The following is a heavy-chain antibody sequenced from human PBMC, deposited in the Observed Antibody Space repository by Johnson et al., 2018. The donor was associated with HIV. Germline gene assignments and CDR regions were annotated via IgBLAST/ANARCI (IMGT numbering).Heavy chain of an antibody. CDR2: SSSSGSPI. CDR1: GFTFSDYF. J-gene: IGHJ3*01. V-gene: IGHV3-11*01. CDR3: ARVGYQLHDAFDL. D-gene: IGHD2-2*01. Sequence: QVQLVESGGGLVKPGGSLRLSCAGSGFTFSDYFMSYIRQAPGKGLEWIAYSSSSGSPIYYAVSEKCRFTLSRDNAKNSLFLQMHSLRVEDTAIYYCARVGYQLHDAFDLWGQGTMVTVSS.